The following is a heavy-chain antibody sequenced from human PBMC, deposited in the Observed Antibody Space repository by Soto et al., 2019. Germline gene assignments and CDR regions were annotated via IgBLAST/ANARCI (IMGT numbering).Heavy chain of an antibody. D-gene: IGHD3-10*01. CDR2: INHSGST. J-gene: IGHJ6*02. Sequence: QVQLQQWGAGLLKPSETLSLTCAVYGGSFSGYYWSWIRQPPGKGLEWIGDINHSGSTNYNPSLKSRVTISVDTSKNQFSLKLSSVTAADTAVYYCARVGFYDYHYYCGRDVGGQGTTVTVSS. CDR3: ARVGFYDYHYYCGRDV. CDR1: GGSFSGYY. V-gene: IGHV4-34*01.